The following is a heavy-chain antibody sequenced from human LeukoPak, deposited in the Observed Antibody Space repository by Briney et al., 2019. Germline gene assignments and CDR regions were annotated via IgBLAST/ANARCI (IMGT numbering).Heavy chain of an antibody. J-gene: IGHJ5*02. Sequence: PSQTLSLTCAVSDGSISSGGYSWSRIRQPPGKGLEWIGYIYHSGSTYYNPSLKSRVAISVDRSKNQFSLKLSSVTAADTAVYYCARGDSSGYYQNWFDPWGQGTLVTVSS. D-gene: IGHD3-22*01. CDR1: DGSISSGGYS. CDR3: ARGDSSGYYQNWFDP. V-gene: IGHV4-30-2*01. CDR2: IYHSGST.